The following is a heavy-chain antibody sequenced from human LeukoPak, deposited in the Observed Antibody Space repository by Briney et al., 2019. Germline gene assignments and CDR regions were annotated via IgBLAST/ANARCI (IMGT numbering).Heavy chain of an antibody. CDR1: GFTFSSYW. V-gene: IGHV3-7*01. CDR2: IKQDGSEK. J-gene: IGHJ4*02. CDR3: ARARSAAGIDY. Sequence: GGSLRLSCAASGFTFSSYWMSWFRQAPGRGLEWVANIKQDGSEKYYVDSVKGRFTISRDNAKNSLYLQMNSLRAEDTAVYYCARARSAAGIDYWGQGTLVTVSS. D-gene: IGHD6-13*01.